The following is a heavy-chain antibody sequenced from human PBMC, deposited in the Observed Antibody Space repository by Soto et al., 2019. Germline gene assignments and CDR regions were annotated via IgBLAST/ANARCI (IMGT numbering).Heavy chain of an antibody. CDR1: SSSLRSCSYY. D-gene: IGHD3-10*01. CDR3: SYGSSFDY. Sequence: TLSLTFTVSSSSLRSCSYYWSWIRQPPGKGLEWIGYISHSGRTNYDPSLKSRLTMSVDTSQNQFSLQLNSVTAADTAVYYCSYGSSFDYWGQGTLVTVSS. J-gene: IGHJ4*02. V-gene: IGHV4-61*01. CDR2: ISHSGRT.